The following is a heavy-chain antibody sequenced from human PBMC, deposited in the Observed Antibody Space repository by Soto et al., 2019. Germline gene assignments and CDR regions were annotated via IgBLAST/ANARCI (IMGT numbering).Heavy chain of an antibody. CDR3: AREMYYDILTGYYIPLDAFDI. V-gene: IGHV3-7*03. CDR1: GFTFSSYW. J-gene: IGHJ3*02. D-gene: IGHD3-9*01. Sequence: GSLRLSCAASGFTFSSYWMSWVRQAPGKGLEWVANIKQDGSEKYYVDSVKGRFTISRDNAKNSLYLQMNSLRAEDTAVYYCAREMYYDILTGYYIPLDAFDIWGQGTMVTVSS. CDR2: IKQDGSEK.